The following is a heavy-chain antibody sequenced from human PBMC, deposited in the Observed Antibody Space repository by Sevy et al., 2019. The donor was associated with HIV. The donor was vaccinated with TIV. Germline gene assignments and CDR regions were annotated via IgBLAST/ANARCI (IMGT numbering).Heavy chain of an antibody. CDR2: VRSKAYGGTT. Sequence: GGSLRLSCTASGFTIDDYAMSWFRQAPGKGLEWVGLVRSKAYGGTTDYAASVRGRFTISRDDSNSIAYLQMNSLKTEDKALYYCTRDLFYYQPGDYWGQGTLVTVSS. CDR3: TRDLFYYQPGDY. CDR1: GFTIDDYA. V-gene: IGHV3-49*03. D-gene: IGHD2-8*01. J-gene: IGHJ4*02.